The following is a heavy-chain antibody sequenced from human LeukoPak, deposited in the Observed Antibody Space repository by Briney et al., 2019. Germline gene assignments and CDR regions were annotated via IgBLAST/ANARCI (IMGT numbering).Heavy chain of an antibody. Sequence: GGSLRLSCAASGFTFSSYVMSWVRQAPGKGLEWVSAISGSGGSTYYADSVKGRFTISRDNSKNTLYLQMNSLRAEDTAVYYCAKDADVYDFWSGYQLPTSFDYWGQGTLVTVSS. V-gene: IGHV3-23*01. D-gene: IGHD3-3*01. CDR2: ISGSGGST. CDR1: GFTFSSYV. CDR3: AKDADVYDFWSGYQLPTSFDY. J-gene: IGHJ4*02.